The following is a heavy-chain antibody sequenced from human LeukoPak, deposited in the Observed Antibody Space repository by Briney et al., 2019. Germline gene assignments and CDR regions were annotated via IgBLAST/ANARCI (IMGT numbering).Heavy chain of an antibody. J-gene: IGHJ4*02. Sequence: GESLKISCKGSGYSFTSYWIGWVRQMPGKGLEWMGIIYPGDSDTRYSPSFQGQVTISADKSISTAYLQWSSLKASDTAMYYCARHYCSSTSCYGPPADYWGQGTLVNVSS. CDR2: IYPGDSDT. D-gene: IGHD2-2*01. CDR1: GYSFTSYW. CDR3: ARHYCSSTSCYGPPADY. V-gene: IGHV5-51*01.